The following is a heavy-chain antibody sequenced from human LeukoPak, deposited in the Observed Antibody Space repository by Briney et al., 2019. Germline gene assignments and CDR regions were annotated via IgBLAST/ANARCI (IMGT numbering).Heavy chain of an antibody. V-gene: IGHV3-21*01. CDR1: GFTFSSYN. CDR3: ARGGGETGTTIQY. CDR2: ISSSSDYT. J-gene: IGHJ4*02. D-gene: IGHD1-7*01. Sequence: PGGSLRLSCAASGFTFSSYNMNWVRQAPGEGLEWVSSISSSSDYTYYADSVKGRFTISRDNAKNSLFLQMNSLRAEDTAVYYCARGGGETGTTIQYWGQGTLVTVSS.